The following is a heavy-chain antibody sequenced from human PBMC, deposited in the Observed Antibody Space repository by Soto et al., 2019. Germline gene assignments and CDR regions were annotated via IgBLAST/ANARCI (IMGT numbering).Heavy chain of an antibody. D-gene: IGHD6-19*01. J-gene: IGHJ4*02. Sequence: GGSLRLSCSGSGFIFGDYYMSWIRQAPGKGLQWVSYISKSGLSIFYADSVKGRFTISRENDDNSVFLQMKNLKAEDTAVYYCARSPPTLAVPADFDLWGQGTPVTVSS. CDR2: ISKSGLSI. CDR1: GFIFGDYY. CDR3: ARSPPTLAVPADFDL. V-gene: IGHV3-11*01.